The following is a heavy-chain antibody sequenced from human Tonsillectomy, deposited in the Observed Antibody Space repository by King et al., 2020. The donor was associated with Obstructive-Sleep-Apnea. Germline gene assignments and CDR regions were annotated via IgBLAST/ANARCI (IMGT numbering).Heavy chain of an antibody. CDR2: ISTSDNTI. D-gene: IGHD2-21*02. Sequence: VQLVESGGGLVQPGGSLRLSCAASGFTFITYSMNWVRQAPGKGLEWVPYISTSDNTIYYADSVKGQFTIPRDNAKNSLYLQMISLRAEDTALYYCARDRTYCNGDCYSAFDIWGQGTMVIVSS. CDR3: ARDRTYCNGDCYSAFDI. CDR1: GFTFITYS. V-gene: IGHV3-48*04. J-gene: IGHJ3*02.